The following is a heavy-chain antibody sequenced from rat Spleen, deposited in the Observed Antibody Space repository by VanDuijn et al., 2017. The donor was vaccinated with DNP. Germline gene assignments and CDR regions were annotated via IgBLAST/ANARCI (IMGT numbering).Heavy chain of an antibody. J-gene: IGHJ2*01. Sequence: QVQLKESGPGLVQPSQTLSLTCTVSGFSLTSNSVHWIRQPPGKGLEWIAAIWSGGSTDYNSALKSRLSISRDTSKSQVFLEMNNLQIEDIATYYCARDRGNYYFDYWGQGVMVTVSS. V-gene: IGHV2-1*01. CDR3: ARDRGNYYFDY. CDR1: GFSLTSNS. D-gene: IGHD4-3*01. CDR2: IWSGGST.